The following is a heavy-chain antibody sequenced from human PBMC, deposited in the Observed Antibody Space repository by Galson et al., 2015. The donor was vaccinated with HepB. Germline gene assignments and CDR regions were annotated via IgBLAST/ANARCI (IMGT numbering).Heavy chain of an antibody. CDR2: INPSGGST. CDR3: ARDIYYDSSGYQYKALAY. CDR1: GYTFTSYY. D-gene: IGHD3-22*01. Sequence: ASGYTFTSYYMHWVRQAPGQGLEWMGIINPSGGSTSYAQKLQGRVTMTRDTSTSTVYMELSSLRSEDTAVYYCARDIYYDSSGYQYKALAYCGQGTLVTVSS. J-gene: IGHJ4*02. V-gene: IGHV1-46*04.